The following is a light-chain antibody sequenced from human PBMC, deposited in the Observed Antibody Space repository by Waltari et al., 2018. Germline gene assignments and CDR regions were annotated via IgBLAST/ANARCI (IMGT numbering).Light chain of an antibody. CDR2: EVT. V-gene: IGLV2-8*01. Sequence: QSALTQPPSASGFPGQSVTISCTGTDDDIGGYEYVSWYQQHPGKAPKVLIYEVTKRPSGVPDRFSGSKSGNTASLTVSGLQAEDEADYYCSSYAGRNIVIFGGGTKLTVL. CDR1: DDDIGGYEY. CDR3: SSYAGRNIVI. J-gene: IGLJ2*01.